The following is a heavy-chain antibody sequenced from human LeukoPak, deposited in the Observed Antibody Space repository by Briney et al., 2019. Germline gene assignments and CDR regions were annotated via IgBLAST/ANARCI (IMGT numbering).Heavy chain of an antibody. Sequence: GGSLRLSYAASGFTFSDYYMSWIRQAPGKGLEWVSYISSSGSTIYYADSVKGRFTISRDNAKNSLYLQMNSLRAEDTAVYYCAKDRSAIVGAIIDYWGQGTLVTVSS. CDR1: GFTFSDYY. V-gene: IGHV3-11*01. J-gene: IGHJ4*02. CDR2: ISSSGSTI. CDR3: AKDRSAIVGAIIDY. D-gene: IGHD1-26*01.